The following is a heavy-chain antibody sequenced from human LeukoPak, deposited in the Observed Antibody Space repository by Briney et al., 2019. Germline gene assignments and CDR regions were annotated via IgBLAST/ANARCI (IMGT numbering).Heavy chain of an antibody. V-gene: IGHV3-7*01. J-gene: IGHJ3*02. CDR3: ASESGSYDAFDI. D-gene: IGHD1-26*01. CDR1: GFTFSSYW. CDR2: IKQDGSEK. Sequence: PGGSLRLSCAASGFTFSSYWMSWVRQAPGKGLEWVANIKQDGSEKYYVDSAKGRFTISRDNAKNSLYLQMNSLRAEDTAVYYCASESGSYDAFDIWGQGTMVTVSS.